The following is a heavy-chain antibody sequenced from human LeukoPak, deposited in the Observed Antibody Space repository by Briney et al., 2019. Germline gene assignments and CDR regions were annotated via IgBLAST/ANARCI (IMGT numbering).Heavy chain of an antibody. Sequence: GGSLRLSCAASGFTFSSYAMHWVRQAPGKGLEYVSAISSNGGSTYYANSVKGRFTISRDSSKNTLYLQMGSLRAEDMAVYYCARGLVVSDYWGQGTLVTVSS. J-gene: IGHJ4*02. D-gene: IGHD3-22*01. V-gene: IGHV3-64*01. CDR1: GFTFSSYA. CDR3: ARGLVVSDY. CDR2: ISSNGGST.